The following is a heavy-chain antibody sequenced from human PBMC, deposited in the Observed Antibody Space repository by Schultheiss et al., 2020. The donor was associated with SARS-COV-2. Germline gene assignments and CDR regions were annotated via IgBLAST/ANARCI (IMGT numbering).Heavy chain of an antibody. Sequence: SETLSLTCTVSGGSISSGGYYWSWIRQHPGKGLEWIGSIYHSGSTYYNPSLKSRVTISVDTSKNQFSLKLNSVAAADTAVFYCARVYSGRYFEYWGQGTLVTVSS. V-gene: IGHV4-39*07. CDR3: ARVYSGRYFEY. CDR2: IYHSGST. CDR1: GGSISSGGYY. D-gene: IGHD1-26*01. J-gene: IGHJ4*02.